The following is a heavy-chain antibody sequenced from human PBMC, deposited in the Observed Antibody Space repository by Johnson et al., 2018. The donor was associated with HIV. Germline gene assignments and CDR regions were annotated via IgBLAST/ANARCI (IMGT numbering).Heavy chain of an antibody. V-gene: IGHV3-74*02. Sequence: VQLVESGGGVVQPGGSLRLSCAASGFTFSSYWMHWVRQAPGKGLVWVSRINSDGSSTSYADSVKGRFPISRDNAKKSLFLQMNSLRPEDTALYYCAKPIAAAGTVGDGFEIWGQGTMVTVSS. CDR3: AKPIAAAGTVGDGFEI. CDR1: GFTFSSYW. CDR2: INSDGSST. D-gene: IGHD6-13*01. J-gene: IGHJ3*02.